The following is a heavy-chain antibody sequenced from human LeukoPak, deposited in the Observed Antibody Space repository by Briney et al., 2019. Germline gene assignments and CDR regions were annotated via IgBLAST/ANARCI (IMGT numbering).Heavy chain of an antibody. CDR3: ARIVVAGATREFDP. D-gene: IGHD2-15*01. CDR2: ISESGGST. CDR1: GFTFSSYA. J-gene: IGHJ5*02. V-gene: IGHV3-23*01. Sequence: GESLRLSCAASGFTFSSYAMSWVRQAPGKGLEWVSGISESGGSTYYADSVKGRFTISRDNSKKTLYLQMNSLRGEDTAVYHCARIVVAGATREFDPWGQGTLVTVSS.